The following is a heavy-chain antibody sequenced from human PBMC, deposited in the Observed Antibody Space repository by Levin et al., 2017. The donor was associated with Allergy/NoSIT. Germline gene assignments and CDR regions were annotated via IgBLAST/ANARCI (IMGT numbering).Heavy chain of an antibody. D-gene: IGHD3-16*02. V-gene: IGHV2-70*01. CDR1: GISLSTSGMC. J-gene: IGHJ3*02. CDR2: VGWDDEK. Sequence: SGPTLVKPTETLTLTCSFSGISLSTSGMCVAWIRQPPGKALEWLAVVGWDDEKLYTSSLKTRLTISKDTSRNQVALTMTNMDPGDTGTYFCALIRGGYSCAWHDAFHIWGQGSMVTVSS. CDR3: ALIRGGYSCAWHDAFHI.